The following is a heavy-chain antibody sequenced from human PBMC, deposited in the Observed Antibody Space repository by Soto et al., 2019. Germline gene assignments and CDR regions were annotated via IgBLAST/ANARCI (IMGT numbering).Heavy chain of an antibody. V-gene: IGHV4-4*07. CDR2: IFTSGT. CDR1: GGSISRYH. Sequence: PSETLSLTCSVPGGSISRYHLTWIRQPAGKGLEWIGRIFTSGTKYNPSLESRVTMSVDTSKTQFSLNLSSVTAADTAVYYCARDFGSWHDHWGQGTLVTVSS. CDR3: ARDFGSWHDH. D-gene: IGHD6-13*01. J-gene: IGHJ4*02.